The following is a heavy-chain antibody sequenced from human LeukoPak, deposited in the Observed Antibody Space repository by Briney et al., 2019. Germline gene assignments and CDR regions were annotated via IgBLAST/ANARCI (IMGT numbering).Heavy chain of an antibody. Sequence: GGSLRLSCAASGFTFGSYSVNWVRQAPGKGLEWISYISGSSSAIYYADSVKGRFTISRDNAKNSLYLQMNSLRAEDTAIYYCARDISWGQGILVTVSS. J-gene: IGHJ5*02. CDR2: ISGSSSAI. CDR1: GFTFGSYS. CDR3: ARDIS. V-gene: IGHV3-48*01.